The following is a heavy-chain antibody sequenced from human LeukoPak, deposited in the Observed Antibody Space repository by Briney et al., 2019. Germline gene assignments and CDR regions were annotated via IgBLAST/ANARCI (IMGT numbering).Heavy chain of an antibody. CDR2: INWNGGST. V-gene: IGHV3-20*01. CDR3: AREIAVLGVVESRENWFDP. CDR1: GFTFDDYG. D-gene: IGHD2-8*01. J-gene: IGHJ5*02. Sequence: GGSLRLSCAASGFTFDDYGMSWVRQAPGKGLEWVSGINWNGGSTGYADSVKGRFTISRDNAKNSLYLQMNSLRAEDTALYHCAREIAVLGVVESRENWFDPWGQGTLVTVSS.